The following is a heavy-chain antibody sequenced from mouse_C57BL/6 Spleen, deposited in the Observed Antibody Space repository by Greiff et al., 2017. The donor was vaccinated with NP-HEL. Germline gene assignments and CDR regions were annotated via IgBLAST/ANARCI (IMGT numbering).Heavy chain of an antibody. D-gene: IGHD1-1*01. J-gene: IGHJ3*01. CDR1: GFSLTSYG. CDR2: IWRGGST. Sequence: QVQLKESGPGLVQPSQSLSITCTVSGFSLTSYGVHWVRQSPGKGLEWLGVIWRGGSTDYNAAFISRLSISKDNSKRQVFFKMNSLQADDTAIYYCASYYYGSSYAWLAYWGQGTLVTVSA. V-gene: IGHV2-2*01. CDR3: ASYYYGSSYAWLAY.